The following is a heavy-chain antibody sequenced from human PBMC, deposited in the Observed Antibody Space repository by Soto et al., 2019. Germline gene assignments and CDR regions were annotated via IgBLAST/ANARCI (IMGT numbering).Heavy chain of an antibody. D-gene: IGHD2-21*01. CDR3: ARQRTSVVNQAYLDV. Sequence: SETLSLTCTFTVDSISSRSYYCGWIRQPPWKGLEWIGSIYYSGSTYNNPSLRSRVSMSIDTSKDQFSLKLKSVTAADTALYFCARQRTSVVNQAYLDVWGPGSLVIVSS. V-gene: IGHV4-39*01. CDR1: VDSISSRSYY. CDR2: IYYSGST. J-gene: IGHJ4*02.